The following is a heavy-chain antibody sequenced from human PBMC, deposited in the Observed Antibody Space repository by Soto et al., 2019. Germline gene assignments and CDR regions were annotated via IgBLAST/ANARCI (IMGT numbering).Heavy chain of an antibody. CDR3: ARGEWLAPRSEEVYFDY. J-gene: IGHJ4*02. D-gene: IGHD6-19*01. CDR2: ISYDGSNK. Sequence: GGSLRLSCAASGFTFSSYAMHWVRQAPGKGLEWVAVISYDGSNKYYADSVKGRFTISRDNSKNTLYLQMNSLRAEDTAVYYCARGEWLAPRSEEVYFDYWGQGTLVTVSS. CDR1: GFTFSSYA. V-gene: IGHV3-30-3*01.